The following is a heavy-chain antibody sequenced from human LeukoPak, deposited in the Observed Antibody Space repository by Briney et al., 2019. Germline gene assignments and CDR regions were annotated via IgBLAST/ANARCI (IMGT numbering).Heavy chain of an antibody. CDR3: AITYDSSGAFDY. CDR2: SNAGNGDT. D-gene: IGHD3-22*01. V-gene: IGHV1-3*02. Sequence: ASVKVSCKASGYTFSNYDIHWVRQAPGQRLEWMGWSNAGNGDTKYSQDFQGRVAITRDTSASTAYMELSSLRSEDMAVYYCAITYDSSGAFDYWGQGTLVTVSS. CDR1: GYTFSNYD. J-gene: IGHJ4*02.